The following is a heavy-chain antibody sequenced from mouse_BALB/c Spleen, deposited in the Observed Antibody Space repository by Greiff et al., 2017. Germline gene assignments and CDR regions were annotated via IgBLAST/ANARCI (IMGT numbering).Heavy chain of an antibody. D-gene: IGHD1-1*01. CDR1: GFTFSSYG. CDR3: ARELHAMDY. CDR2: INSNGGST. Sequence: EVKVVESGGGLVQPGGSLKLSCAASGFTFSSYGMSWVRQTPDKRLELVATINSNGGSTYYPDSVKGRFTISRDNAKNTLYLQMSSLKSEDTAMYYCARELHAMDYWGQGTSVTVSS. J-gene: IGHJ4*01. V-gene: IGHV5-6-3*01.